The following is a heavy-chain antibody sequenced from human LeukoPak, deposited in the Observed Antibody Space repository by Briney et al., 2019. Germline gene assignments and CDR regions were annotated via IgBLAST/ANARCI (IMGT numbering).Heavy chain of an antibody. CDR1: GFSFDDYG. D-gene: IGHD3-3*01. Sequence: GGSLRLSCVASGFSFDDYGMFWVRQTPGKGLEWVSGISWNGGNIGYADSVKGRFTISRDNAKNSLYLQMNSLRAEDTAVYYCARRAPRFLECFAYWGQGTLVTVSS. V-gene: IGHV3-20*04. CDR2: ISWNGGNI. J-gene: IGHJ4*02. CDR3: ARRAPRFLECFAY.